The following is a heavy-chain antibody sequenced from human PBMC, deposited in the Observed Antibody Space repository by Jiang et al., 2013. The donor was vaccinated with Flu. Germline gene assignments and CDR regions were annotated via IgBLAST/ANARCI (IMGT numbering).Heavy chain of an antibody. Sequence: LLKPSETLSLTCSVSGGSMRNYYWAWIRQPPGKGLEWIGNIYYGGDTKYNPSLKSRVTMSIDTSKNRFSLNLSYVTAADTAMYYCAREEGCSGGSCYSTDWFDPWDQGTLVTVSS. J-gene: IGHJ5*02. CDR3: AREEGCSGGSCYSTDWFDP. V-gene: IGHV4-59*01. CDR2: IYYGGDT. CDR1: GGSMRNYY. D-gene: IGHD2-15*01.